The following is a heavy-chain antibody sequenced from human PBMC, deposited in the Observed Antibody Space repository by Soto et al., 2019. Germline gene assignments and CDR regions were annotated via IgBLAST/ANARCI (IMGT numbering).Heavy chain of an antibody. CDR3: ARLWGPWGEPGNLVDY. V-gene: IGHV4-39*01. CDR2: IYYSGST. D-gene: IGHD1-7*01. CDR1: GGSISSSSYY. Sequence: QLQLQESGPGLVKPSETLSLTCTVSGGSISSSSYYWGWIRQPPGKGLEWIGSIYYSGSTYYNPSLKSRVTIPVDTSKNQFSLKLSSVTAADTAVYYCARLWGPWGEPGNLVDYWGQGTLVTVSS. J-gene: IGHJ4*02.